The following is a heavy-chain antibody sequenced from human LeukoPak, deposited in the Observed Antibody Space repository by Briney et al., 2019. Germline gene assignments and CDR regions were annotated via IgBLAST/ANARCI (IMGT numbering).Heavy chain of an antibody. CDR3: AKDDPFFDY. CDR1: GFTFSSYW. Sequence: PGGSLRLSCAASGFTFSSYWMSWVRQAPGKGLEWVANIKQDGSEKYYVDSVKGRFTISRDNAKNSLYLQMDSLRTEDTAVYYCAKDDPFFDYWGQGTLVTVSS. J-gene: IGHJ4*02. CDR2: IKQDGSEK. V-gene: IGHV3-7*01.